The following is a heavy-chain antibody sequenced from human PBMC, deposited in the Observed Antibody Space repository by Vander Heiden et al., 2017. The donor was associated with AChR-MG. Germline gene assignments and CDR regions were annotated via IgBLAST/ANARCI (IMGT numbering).Heavy chain of an antibody. Sequence: QVQLQESGPGLVKPSETLSLTCAVSGYSISSGYYWGWIRQPPGKGLEWIGSIYHSGSTYYNPSLKSRVTISVDTSKNQFSLKLSSVTAADTAVYYCARVPSREDAFDIWGQGTMVTVSS. J-gene: IGHJ3*02. CDR3: ARVPSREDAFDI. V-gene: IGHV4-38-2*01. CDR2: IYHSGST. CDR1: GYSISSGYY.